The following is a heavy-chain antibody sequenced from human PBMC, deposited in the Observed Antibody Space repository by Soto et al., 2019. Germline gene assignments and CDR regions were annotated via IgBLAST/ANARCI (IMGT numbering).Heavy chain of an antibody. CDR1: GFTFSSYW. CDR2: IKQDGSEK. Sequence: GGSLRLSCAASGFTFSSYWMSWVRQAPGKGLEWVANIKQDGSEKYYVDSVKGRFTISRDNAKNSLYLQMNSLRAEDTAVYYCASTAALPYYYYMDVWGKGTTVTVSS. V-gene: IGHV3-7*01. D-gene: IGHD6-13*01. J-gene: IGHJ6*03. CDR3: ASTAALPYYYYMDV.